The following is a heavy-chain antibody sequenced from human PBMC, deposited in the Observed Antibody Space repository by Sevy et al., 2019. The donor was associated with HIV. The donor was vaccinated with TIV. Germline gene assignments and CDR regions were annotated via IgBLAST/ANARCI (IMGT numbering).Heavy chain of an antibody. CDR3: ASVYSSRWDDAFDI. V-gene: IGHV1-8*01. D-gene: IGHD6-13*01. CDR1: GYTFTSYD. J-gene: IGHJ3*02. Sequence: ASVKVSCKASGYTFTSYDFNWVRQATGQGLEWMGWINPNSGNTGYAQKFQGRVTMTRNTSTSTAYMELSSLRSEDTASSYCASVYSSRWDDAFDIWGQGTMVTVSS. CDR2: INPNSGNT.